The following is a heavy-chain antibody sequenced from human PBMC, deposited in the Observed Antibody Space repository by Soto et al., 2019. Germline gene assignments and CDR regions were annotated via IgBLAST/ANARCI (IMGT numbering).Heavy chain of an antibody. CDR1: GYSFTSYW. J-gene: IGHJ5*02. CDR3: ARQGGDFDFTDWFDP. CDR2: IDPSDSYT. Sequence: PGESLKISCKGSGYSFTSYWISWVRQMPGKGLEWMGRIDPSDSYTNYSPSFQGHVTISADKSISTAYLQWSSLKASDTAMYYCARQGGDFDFTDWFDPWGQGTLVTVSS. V-gene: IGHV5-10-1*01. D-gene: IGHD2-21*02.